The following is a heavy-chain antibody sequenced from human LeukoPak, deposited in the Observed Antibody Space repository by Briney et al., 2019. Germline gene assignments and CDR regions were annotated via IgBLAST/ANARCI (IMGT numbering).Heavy chain of an antibody. CDR2: ISAYNGNT. Sequence: ASVKVSCKASGYTFTTYGISWVRQAPGQGLEWMGWISAYNGNTNYAQKLQGRVTMTTDTSTSTAYMELRSLRSDDTAVYYCARVGPYCSSTSCYRLFDYWGQGTLVTVSS. J-gene: IGHJ4*02. CDR1: GYTFTTYG. CDR3: ARVGPYCSSTSCYRLFDY. D-gene: IGHD2-2*01. V-gene: IGHV1-18*04.